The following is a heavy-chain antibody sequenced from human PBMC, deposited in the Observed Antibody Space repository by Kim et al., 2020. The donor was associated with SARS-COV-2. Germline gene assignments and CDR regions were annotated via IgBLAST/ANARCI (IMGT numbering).Heavy chain of an antibody. D-gene: IGHD6-19*01. CDR1: GGTFSSSA. J-gene: IGHJ5*02. CDR2: IIPILGIS. Sequence: SVKVSCKASGGTFSSSAISWVRQAPGQGLEWMGRIIPILGISNYAQKFQGRVTITADIPTSTAFMEVSSLRSEDTAVYYCARGMSSGGEQDWFDPWGQGTLVTVSS. V-gene: IGHV1-69*04. CDR3: ARGMSSGGEQDWFDP.